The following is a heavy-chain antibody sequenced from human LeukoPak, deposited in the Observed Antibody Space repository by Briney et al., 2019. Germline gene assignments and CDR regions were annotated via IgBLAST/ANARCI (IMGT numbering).Heavy chain of an antibody. CDR3: ARINVLLWFGEHGGMDV. D-gene: IGHD3-10*01. CDR1: GFTFSSYW. CDR2: IKQDGSEK. J-gene: IGHJ6*02. Sequence: GGSLRLSCAASGFTFSSYWMSWVRQAPGKGLEWVANIKQDGSEKYYVDSVKGRFTISRDNAKNSLYLQMNSLRAEDTAVYYCARINVLLWFGEHGGMDVWGQGTTVTVSS. V-gene: IGHV3-7*01.